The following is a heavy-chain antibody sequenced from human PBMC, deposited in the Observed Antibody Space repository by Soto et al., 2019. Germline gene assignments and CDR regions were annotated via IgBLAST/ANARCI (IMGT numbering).Heavy chain of an antibody. V-gene: IGHV3-33*01. CDR3: ARVVGAATVRGYYYYYGMDV. J-gene: IGHJ6*02. CDR2: IWYDGSNK. D-gene: IGHD4-4*01. Sequence: PGGSLRLSCAASGFTFSSYGMHWVRQAPGKGLEWVAVIWYDGSNKYYADSVKGRFTISRDNSKNTLYLQMNSLRAEDAAVYYCARVVGAATVRGYYYYYGMDVWGQGTTVTVSS. CDR1: GFTFSSYG.